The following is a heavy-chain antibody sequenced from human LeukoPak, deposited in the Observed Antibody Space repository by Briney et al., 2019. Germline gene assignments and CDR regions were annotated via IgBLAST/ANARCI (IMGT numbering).Heavy chain of an antibody. Sequence: RAGGSLRLSCAASGFTFSSYWMHWVRHAPGKGLVWVSRIKSDGSNTNYADSVKGRFTISRDNAKNSLYLQMNSLRAEDTAVYYCARDLWVRGVQFDYWGQGTLVTVSS. D-gene: IGHD3-10*01. V-gene: IGHV3-74*01. J-gene: IGHJ4*02. CDR3: ARDLWVRGVQFDY. CDR2: IKSDGSNT. CDR1: GFTFSSYW.